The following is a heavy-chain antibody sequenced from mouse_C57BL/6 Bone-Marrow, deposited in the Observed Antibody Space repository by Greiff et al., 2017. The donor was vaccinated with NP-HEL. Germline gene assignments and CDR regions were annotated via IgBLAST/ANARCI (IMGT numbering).Heavy chain of an antibody. Sequence: EVQVVESGGDLVKPGGSLKLSCAASGFTFSSYGMSWVRQTPDKRLEWVATISSGGSYTYYPDSVKGRFTISSDNAKNTLYLQMSSLKSEDTAMYYCARHRAPTVVAPGFAYWGQGTLVTVSA. D-gene: IGHD1-1*01. CDR3: ARHRAPTVVAPGFAY. CDR1: GFTFSSYG. CDR2: ISSGGSYT. V-gene: IGHV5-6*01. J-gene: IGHJ3*01.